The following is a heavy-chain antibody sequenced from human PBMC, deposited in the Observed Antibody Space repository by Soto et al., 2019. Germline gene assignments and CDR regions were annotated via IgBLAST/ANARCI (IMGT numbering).Heavy chain of an antibody. CDR1: GYTFTSYD. CDR3: ARGQGYDFWSGYPSPYYYYMDV. J-gene: IGHJ6*03. Sequence: ASVKVPGKASGYTFTSYDINWVRQATGQGLEWMGWMNPNSGNTGYAQKFQGRVTMTRNTSISTAYMELSSLRSEDTAVYYCARGQGYDFWSGYPSPYYYYMDVWGKGTTVTVSS. V-gene: IGHV1-8*01. D-gene: IGHD3-3*01. CDR2: MNPNSGNT.